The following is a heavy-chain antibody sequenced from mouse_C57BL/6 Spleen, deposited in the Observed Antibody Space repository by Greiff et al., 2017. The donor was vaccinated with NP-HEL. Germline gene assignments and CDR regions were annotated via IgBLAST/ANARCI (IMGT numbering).Heavy chain of an antibody. CDR1: GFNIKDDY. V-gene: IGHV14-4*01. D-gene: IGHD3-2*01. J-gene: IGHJ2*01. CDR2: IDPENGDT. CDR3: TTCYDDNSGDDFDC. Sequence: EVQLQQSGAELVRPGASVKLSCTASGFNIKDDYMHWVKQRPEQGLEWIGWIDPENGDTEYASKFQGKATITADTSSNTAYLQLSSLTSEDTAVYYCTTCYDDNSGDDFDCWGQGTTLTVSS.